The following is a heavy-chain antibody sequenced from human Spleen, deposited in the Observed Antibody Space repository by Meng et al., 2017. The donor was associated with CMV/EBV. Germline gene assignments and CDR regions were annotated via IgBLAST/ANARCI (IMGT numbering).Heavy chain of an antibody. J-gene: IGHJ2*01. D-gene: IGHD6-19*01. CDR3: TRRGSVAGTTPPSDL. Sequence: FRSAWMSWVRQAPGKGLEWVGRIRSKANSYATAYAASVKGRFTISRDDSKNTAYLQMNSLKTEDTAVYYCTRRGSVAGTTPPSDLWGRGTLVTVSS. CDR1: FRSAW. CDR2: IRSKANSYAT. V-gene: IGHV3-73*01.